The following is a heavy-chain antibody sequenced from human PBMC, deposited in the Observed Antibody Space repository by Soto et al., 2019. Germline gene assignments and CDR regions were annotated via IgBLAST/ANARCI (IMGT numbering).Heavy chain of an antibody. CDR3: ARLWGWYFDY. Sequence: QVQLQESGPGLVKPSETLSLTCTVSGGSISSYYWSWIRQPPGKGLEWFGYIYYSGSTNYNPSLKSRVTISVDTSKNQFSLKLSSVTAADTAVYYCARLWGWYFDYWGQGTLVTVSS. V-gene: IGHV4-59*01. J-gene: IGHJ4*02. CDR2: IYYSGST. CDR1: GGSISSYY. D-gene: IGHD2-21*01.